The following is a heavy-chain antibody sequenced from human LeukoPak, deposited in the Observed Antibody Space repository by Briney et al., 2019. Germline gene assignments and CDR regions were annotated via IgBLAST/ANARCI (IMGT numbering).Heavy chain of an antibody. Sequence: SETLSLTCAVYGGSFSGYYWSWIRQPPGKGLEWIGSIYYSGSTYYNPSLKSRVTISVDTSKNQFSLKLSSVTAADTAVYYCAVDYYDSSGYRNYWGQGTLVTVSS. CDR1: GGSFSGYY. V-gene: IGHV4-34*01. CDR2: IYYSGST. CDR3: AVDYYDSSGYRNY. D-gene: IGHD3-22*01. J-gene: IGHJ4*02.